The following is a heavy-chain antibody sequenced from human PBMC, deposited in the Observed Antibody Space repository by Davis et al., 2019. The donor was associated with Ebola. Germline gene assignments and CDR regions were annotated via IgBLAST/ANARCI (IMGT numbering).Heavy chain of an antibody. CDR3: AREVGTVTTIWFDP. Sequence: MPGGSLRLSCAVSGDSISSSNWWSWVRQPPGKGLEWIGEIYHSGSTNYNPSLKSRVTISVDKSKNQFSLKLSSVTAADTAVYYCAREVGTVTTIWFDPWGQGTLVTVSS. J-gene: IGHJ5*02. V-gene: IGHV4-4*02. CDR1: GDSISSSNW. CDR2: IYHSGST. D-gene: IGHD4-17*01.